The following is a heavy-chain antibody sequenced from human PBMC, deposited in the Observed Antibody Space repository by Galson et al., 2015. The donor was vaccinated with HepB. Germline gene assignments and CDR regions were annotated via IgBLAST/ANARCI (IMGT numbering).Heavy chain of an antibody. CDR3: ARGQWELRVYYYGMDV. Sequence: SVTVSCKASGGTFSSYAISWVRQAPGQGLEWMGGIIPIFGTANYAQKFQGRVTITADESTSTASMELSSLRSEDTAVYYCARGQWELRVYYYGMDVWGQGTTVTVSS. CDR2: IIPIFGTA. J-gene: IGHJ6*02. V-gene: IGHV1-69*13. CDR1: GGTFSSYA. D-gene: IGHD1-26*01.